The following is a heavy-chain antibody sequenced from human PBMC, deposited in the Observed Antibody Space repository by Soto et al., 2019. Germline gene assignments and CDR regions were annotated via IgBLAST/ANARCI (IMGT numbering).Heavy chain of an antibody. CDR1: GFIFSSYG. V-gene: IGHV3-23*01. D-gene: IGHD2-2*01. Sequence: EVQLLESGGGLVQPGESLTLSCAASGFIFSSYGMSWVRQAPGKGLEWVSGIDTSGGTTFYPDSVEGRFTVSRDNSKNTLYMQINNLRAEATAIYYCAKNQPSWATRAALAYWGQGTQVPVSS. J-gene: IGHJ4*02. CDR2: IDTSGGTT. CDR3: AKNQPSWATRAALAY.